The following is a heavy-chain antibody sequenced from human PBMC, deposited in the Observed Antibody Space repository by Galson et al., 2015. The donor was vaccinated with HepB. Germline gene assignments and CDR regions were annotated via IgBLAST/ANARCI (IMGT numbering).Heavy chain of an antibody. Sequence: SVKVSCKASGYTFSSYSITWVRQAPGQGLEWMGWISAYDGNTKYAQNLQGRLTMTTDTSRTTAYMVLRSLRSDDTAVYYRARGALVAVVGATQNNWFDPWGQGTLVTISS. D-gene: IGHD2-15*01. V-gene: IGHV1-18*01. CDR1: GYTFSSYS. J-gene: IGHJ5*02. CDR2: ISAYDGNT. CDR3: ARGALVAVVGATQNNWFDP.